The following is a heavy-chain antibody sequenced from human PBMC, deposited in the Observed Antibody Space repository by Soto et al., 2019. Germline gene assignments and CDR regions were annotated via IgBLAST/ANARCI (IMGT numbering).Heavy chain of an antibody. CDR3: ARDDSSGWYDY. Sequence: EVQLVESGGGLVQPGGSLRLSCAASGFTFSSYWMSWVRQAPGKGLEWVANIKQDGSEKYYVDSVKGRFTISRDNAKNSLYLQMHSLRAEDTALYYCARDDSSGWYDYWGQGTLVPVSS. J-gene: IGHJ4*02. CDR1: GFTFSSYW. CDR2: IKQDGSEK. D-gene: IGHD6-19*01. V-gene: IGHV3-7*01.